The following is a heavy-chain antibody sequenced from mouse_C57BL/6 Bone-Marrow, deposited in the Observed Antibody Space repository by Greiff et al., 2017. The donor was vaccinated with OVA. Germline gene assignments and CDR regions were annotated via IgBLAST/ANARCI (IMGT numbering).Heavy chain of an antibody. V-gene: IGHV5-9*04. Sequence: EVQVVESGGGLVKPGGSLKLSCAASGFTFSSYTMSWVRQTPEKRLEWVATISGGGGNTYYPDSVKGRFTISRDNAKNTLYLQMSSLRSEDTAVYYCATRLRRYFDYWGQGTTLTVSS. CDR2: ISGGGGNT. J-gene: IGHJ2*01. D-gene: IGHD2-4*01. CDR3: ATRLRRYFDY. CDR1: GFTFSSYT.